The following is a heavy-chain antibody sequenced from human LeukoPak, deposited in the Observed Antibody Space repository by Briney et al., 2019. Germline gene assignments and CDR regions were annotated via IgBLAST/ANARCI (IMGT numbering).Heavy chain of an antibody. Sequence: GASVKVSCKASGCTFTSYYMHWVRQAPGQGLEWMGWINPNSGGTNYAQKFQGRVTMTRDTSISTAYMELSRLRSDDTAVYYCARDRAPTVTDYYYYYMDVWGKGTTVTISS. D-gene: IGHD4-17*01. V-gene: IGHV1-2*02. CDR3: ARDRAPTVTDYYYYYMDV. CDR1: GCTFTSYY. J-gene: IGHJ6*03. CDR2: INPNSGGT.